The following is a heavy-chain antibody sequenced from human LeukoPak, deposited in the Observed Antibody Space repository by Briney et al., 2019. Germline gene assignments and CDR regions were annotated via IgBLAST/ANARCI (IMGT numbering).Heavy chain of an antibody. CDR3: ARDSWGPYYYGMDV. CDR2: IYYSGST. Sequence: PSQTLSLTCTVSGGSISSGGYYWSWIRQHPGKGLEWIGYIYYSGSTYYNPSLKSRVTISVDTSKNQFSLKLSSVTAADTAVYYCARDSWGPYYYGMDVWGQGTTVTVSS. D-gene: IGHD7-27*01. V-gene: IGHV4-31*03. J-gene: IGHJ6*02. CDR1: GGSISSGGYY.